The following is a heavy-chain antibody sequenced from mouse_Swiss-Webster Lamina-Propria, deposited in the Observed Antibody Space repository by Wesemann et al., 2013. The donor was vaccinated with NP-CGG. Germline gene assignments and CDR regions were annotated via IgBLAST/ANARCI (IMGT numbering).Heavy chain of an antibody. CDR3: ARFGYYGSSYVSYYAMDY. V-gene: IGHV3-8*02. CDR2: ISYSGST. D-gene: IGHD1-1*01. J-gene: IGHJ4*01. Sequence: EYAGYISYSGSTYYNPSLKSRISITRDTSKNQYYLQLNSVTTEDTATYYCARFGYYGSSYVSYYAMDYWGQGTSVTVSS.